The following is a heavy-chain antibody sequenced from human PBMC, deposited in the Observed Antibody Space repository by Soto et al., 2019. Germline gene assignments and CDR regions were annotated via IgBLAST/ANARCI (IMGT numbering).Heavy chain of an antibody. CDR3: AKDYMATTTLHYYGMDV. Sequence: GGSLRLSCAASGFTFNSYGKGLEWVAVISFDGSNKYYADSVKGRFTISRDNSKNTLYLQMNSLRAEDTAVYYCAKDYMATTTLHYYGMDVWGQGTTVTVSS. J-gene: IGHJ6*02. CDR1: GFTFNSY. V-gene: IGHV3-30*18. CDR2: ISFDGSNK. D-gene: IGHD1-1*01.